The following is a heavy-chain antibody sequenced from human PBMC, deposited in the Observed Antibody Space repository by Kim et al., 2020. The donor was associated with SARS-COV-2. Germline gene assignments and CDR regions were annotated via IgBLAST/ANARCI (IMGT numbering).Heavy chain of an antibody. Sequence: SETLSLTCAVFGGSISSGHWWTWLRQPPGKGLELIGEVYHSGRTYYNPSLKSRVTISVDKSKNQFFLKMTSVTAADTALYYCARYHYGSGYFDIWGQGTLVTVSS. V-gene: IGHV4-4*02. D-gene: IGHD3-10*01. CDR1: GGSISSGHW. CDR2: VYHSGRT. J-gene: IGHJ4*02. CDR3: ARYHYGSGYFDI.